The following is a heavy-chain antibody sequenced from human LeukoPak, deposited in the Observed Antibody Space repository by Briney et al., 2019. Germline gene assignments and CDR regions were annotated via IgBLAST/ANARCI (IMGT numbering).Heavy chain of an antibody. J-gene: IGHJ4*02. V-gene: IGHV4-61*01. CDR3: ARTVVSSYGLGGTYNFDY. CDR2: IYYSGST. CDR1: GGSISSGSYY. Sequence: SQTLSLTCTVSGGSISSGSYYWSWIRQPPVKGLEWIGYIYYSGSTNYNPSLRSRVIISADTSKNQFSLKLSSVTAADTAVYYCARTVVSSYGLGGTYNFDYWGQGTLVTVSS. D-gene: IGHD5-18*01.